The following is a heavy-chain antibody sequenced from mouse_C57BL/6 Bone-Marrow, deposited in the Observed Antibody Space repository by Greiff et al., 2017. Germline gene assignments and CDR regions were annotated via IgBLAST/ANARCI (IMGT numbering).Heavy chain of an antibody. D-gene: IGHD1-1*01. CDR3: ANYGSSYRYFDV. V-gene: IGHV1-53*01. CDR2: INPSNGGT. CDR1: GYTFTSYW. Sequence: VQLQQPGTELVKPGASVKLSCKASGYTFTSYWMHWVKQRPGQGLEWIGNINPSNGGTNYNEKFKSKATLTVDKSSSTAYMQLSSLTSEDSAVXYCANYGSSYRYFDVGGTGTTVTVSS. J-gene: IGHJ1*03.